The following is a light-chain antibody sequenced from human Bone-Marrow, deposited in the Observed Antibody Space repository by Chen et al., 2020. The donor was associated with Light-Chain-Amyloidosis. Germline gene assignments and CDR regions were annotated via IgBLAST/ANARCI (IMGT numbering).Light chain of an antibody. CDR3: QSYDSSLSAVV. Sequence: QSVLTQPPSVSGAPGQRVTISCPGSSSNIGATYDVHWYQHLPGTAPKLLIYRNTNRPSGVPDRFSGSKSGTSASLAITGLQAEDEGDYYCQSYDSSLSAVVFGGGTKLTVL. CDR1: SSNIGATYD. J-gene: IGLJ2*01. CDR2: RNT. V-gene: IGLV1-40*01.